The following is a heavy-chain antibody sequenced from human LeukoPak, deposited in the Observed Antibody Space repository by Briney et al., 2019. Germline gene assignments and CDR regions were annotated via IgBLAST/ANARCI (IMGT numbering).Heavy chain of an antibody. J-gene: IGHJ4*02. V-gene: IGHV4-34*01. CDR2: INHSGST. Sequence: PSETLSLTCAVYGGSFSGYYWSWIRQPPGKGLEWIGEINHSGSTNYNPSLKSRVTISVDTSKNQFSLKLSSVTAADTAVYYCARDGEIENCWGQGTLVTVSS. D-gene: IGHD7-27*01. CDR1: GGSFSGYY. CDR3: ARDGEIENC.